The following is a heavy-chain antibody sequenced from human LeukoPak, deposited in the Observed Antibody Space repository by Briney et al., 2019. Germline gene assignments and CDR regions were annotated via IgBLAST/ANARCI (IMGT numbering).Heavy chain of an antibody. D-gene: IGHD4-11*01. CDR3: ARDRATVIGYYYYYYMDV. CDR1: GYTFTNYY. Sequence: ASVKVSCKASGYTFTNYYMHWVRQAPGQGLEWMGVINPSGGSTSYAQKFQGRVTMTRDTSTSTVYMELSSLRSEYTAVYYCARDRATVIGYYYYYYMDVWGKGTTVTVSS. V-gene: IGHV1-46*03. J-gene: IGHJ6*03. CDR2: INPSGGST.